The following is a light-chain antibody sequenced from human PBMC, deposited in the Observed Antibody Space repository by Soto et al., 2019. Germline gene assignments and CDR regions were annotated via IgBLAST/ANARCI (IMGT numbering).Light chain of an antibody. V-gene: IGKV1-39*01. CDR3: QQVNVYPST. CDR2: AAS. Sequence: DSQVTHSPSSLSAXVGDSVTFFCWTNQIVSSHVNWCQQKQGKAPKLXXYAASSLQGGGPSRFSCSGSVTDFTRTISSRQPEDFATYYGQQVNVYPSTFGGGTKVDI. J-gene: IGKJ4*01. CDR1: QIVSSH.